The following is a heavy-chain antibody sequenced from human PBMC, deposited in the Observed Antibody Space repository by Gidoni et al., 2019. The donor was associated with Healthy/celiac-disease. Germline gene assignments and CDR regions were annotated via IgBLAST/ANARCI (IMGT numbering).Heavy chain of an antibody. CDR1: GGSFSGYY. CDR2: INHRGST. D-gene: IGHD3-22*01. V-gene: IGHV4-34*01. CDR3: ARAGGYYDSSSYYYFDY. Sequence: QVQLQQWGAGLLKPSETLSLNCAVYGGSFSGYYWSWIRQPPGKGLEWIGEINHRGSTNYNPSLKSRVTISVDTSKNQFSLKLRSVTAAETAVYYCARAGGYYDSSSYYYFDYWGQGTLVTVSS. J-gene: IGHJ4*02.